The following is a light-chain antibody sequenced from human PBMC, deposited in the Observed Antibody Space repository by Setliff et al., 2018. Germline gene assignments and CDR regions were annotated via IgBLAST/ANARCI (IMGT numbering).Light chain of an antibody. Sequence: QSALTQPPSASGSPGQSVTISCSDVGGYKFVSWYQQHPGKPPKLIIYEVTKRPSGVPDRFSGSKSGNTASLTVSGLQAEDEADYYCSSYAASYNPYVFGTGTKVTVL. CDR3: SSYAASYNPYV. CDR2: EVT. CDR1: DVGGYKF. V-gene: IGLV2-8*01. J-gene: IGLJ1*01.